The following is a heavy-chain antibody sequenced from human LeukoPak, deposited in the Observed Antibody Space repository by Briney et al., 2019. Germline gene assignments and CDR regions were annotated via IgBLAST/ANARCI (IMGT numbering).Heavy chain of an antibody. D-gene: IGHD3-3*01. CDR2: ISSSSSTI. Sequence: GGSLRLSCAASGFTFSSYSMNWVRQAPGKGLEWVSYISSSSSTIYYADSVKGRFTISRDNAKNSLYLQMNSLRAEDTAVYYCARDRDTIFGVADAFDIWGQGTMVTVSS. CDR3: ARDRDTIFGVADAFDI. CDR1: GFTFSSYS. V-gene: IGHV3-48*01. J-gene: IGHJ3*02.